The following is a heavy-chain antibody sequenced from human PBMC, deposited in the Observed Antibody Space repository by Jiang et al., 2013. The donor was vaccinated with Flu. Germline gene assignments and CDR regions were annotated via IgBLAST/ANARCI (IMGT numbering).Heavy chain of an antibody. D-gene: IGHD6-19*01. CDR1: GLSFGSYA. CDR3: VTTVAGTGWFDP. Sequence: VQLVESGGGLVQPGGSLRLSCSASGLSFGSYAVHWVRQAPGKGLQYVSTMNDKGDSTYYADSVKGRFTISRDTSKKTLYLQMSSLRPEDTAVYYCVTTVAGTGWFDPWGQGTLVTVSS. CDR2: MNDKGDST. V-gene: IGHV3-64D*06. J-gene: IGHJ5*02.